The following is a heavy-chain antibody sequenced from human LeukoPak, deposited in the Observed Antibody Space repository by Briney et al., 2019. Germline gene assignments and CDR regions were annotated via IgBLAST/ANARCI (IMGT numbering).Heavy chain of an antibody. J-gene: IGHJ4*02. CDR3: ARFSGSSNFDY. CDR2: IYPNSGGT. D-gene: IGHD1-26*01. Sequence: GASVKVSCRASGYTFSGYFMHWVRQAPGQGLEWMGWIYPNSGGTKYAQKFQSRVTMTRDTSISTIYMELSSLRSDDTAVYYCARFSGSSNFDYWGQGTLVTVPS. CDR1: GYTFSGYF. V-gene: IGHV1-2*02.